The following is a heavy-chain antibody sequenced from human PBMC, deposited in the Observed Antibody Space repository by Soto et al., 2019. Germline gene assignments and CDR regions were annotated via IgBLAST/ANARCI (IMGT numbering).Heavy chain of an antibody. D-gene: IGHD3-22*01. CDR1: GGSISSGDYY. CDR2: IYYSGST. J-gene: IGHJ4*02. Sequence: QVQLQESGPGLVKPSQTLSLTCTVSGGSISSGDYYWSWIRQPPGKGLEWIGYIYYSGSTYYNPSLKRRVTISVDTSKNQFSLKLSSVTAADTAVYYCARGGRYYDSSGYYYDYFDYWGQGTLVTVSS. CDR3: ARGGRYYDSSGYYYDYFDY. V-gene: IGHV4-30-4*01.